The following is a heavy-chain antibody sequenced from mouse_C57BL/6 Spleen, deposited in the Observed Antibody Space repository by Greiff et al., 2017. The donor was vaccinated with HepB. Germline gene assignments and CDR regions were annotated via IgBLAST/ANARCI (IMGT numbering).Heavy chain of an antibody. V-gene: IGHV1-4*01. CDR2: INPSSGYT. Sequence: VKVVESGAELARPGASVKMSCKASGYTFTSYTMHWVKQRPGQGLEWIGYINPSSGYTKYNQKFKDKATLTADKSSSTAYMQLSSLTSEDSAVYYCARRGGTVVAPYFDYWGQGTTLTVSS. J-gene: IGHJ2*01. CDR3: ARRGGTVVAPYFDY. D-gene: IGHD1-1*01. CDR1: GYTFTSYT.